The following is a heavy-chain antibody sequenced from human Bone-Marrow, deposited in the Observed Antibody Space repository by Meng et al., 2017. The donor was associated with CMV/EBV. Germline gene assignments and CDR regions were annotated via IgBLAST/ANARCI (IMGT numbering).Heavy chain of an antibody. J-gene: IGHJ4*02. V-gene: IGHV3-23*01. CDR1: GFTFSSYA. D-gene: IGHD2-2*01. CDR2: ISGSGGST. CDR3: AKGVRCSSTSCSPYGLFAY. Sequence: GESLKISCAASGFTFSSYAMSWVRQAPGKGLEWVSAISGSGGSTYYADSVKGRFTISRDNSKNTLYLQMNSLRAEDTAVYYCAKGVRCSSTSCSPYGLFAYWGQGQRVTGAS.